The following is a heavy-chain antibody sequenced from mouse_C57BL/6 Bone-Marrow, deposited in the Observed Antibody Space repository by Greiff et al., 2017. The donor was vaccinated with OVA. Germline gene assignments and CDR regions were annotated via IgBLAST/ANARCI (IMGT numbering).Heavy chain of an antibody. CDR2: IRLKSDNYAT. J-gene: IGHJ4*01. CDR1: GFTFSNYW. V-gene: IGHV6-3*01. CDR3: TAYYNTMDY. Sequence: EVKVEESGGGLVQPGGSMKLSCVASGFTFSNYWMNWVRQSPEKGLEWVAQIRLKSDNYATHYAESVKGRFTISRDDSKSSVYLQMNNLSAEDTGIYYCTAYYNTMDYWGQGTSVTVSS.